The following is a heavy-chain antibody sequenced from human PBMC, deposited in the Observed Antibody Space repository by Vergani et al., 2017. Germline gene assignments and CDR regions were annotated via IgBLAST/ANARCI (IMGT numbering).Heavy chain of an antibody. CDR1: GFSFGDYA. Sequence: EVQLVESGGGLVPPGRSLRLSCAASGFSFGDYAMTWVRQAPGKGLEWVAFIRNKAYDGTTEYAAAVKGRFTISRDDSTRLAYLHLSGLKTEDTAVYFCSRGRGYSFGYSDYWGQGTLVTVSS. CDR3: SRGRGYSFGYSDY. CDR2: IRNKAYDGTT. V-gene: IGHV3-49*04. D-gene: IGHD5-18*01. J-gene: IGHJ4*02.